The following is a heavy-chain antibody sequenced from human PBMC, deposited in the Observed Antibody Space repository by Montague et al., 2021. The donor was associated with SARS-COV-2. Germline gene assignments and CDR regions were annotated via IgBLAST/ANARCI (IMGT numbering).Heavy chain of an antibody. V-gene: IGHV4-34*01. CDR1: GGSFGGYY. J-gene: IGHJ6*02. CDR2: INHSGST. D-gene: IGHD3-16*02. CDR3: ARGQPPRITFGGIISYGLDV. Sequence: SETLSLTCAVYGGSFGGYYWTWIRQPPGKGLEWIGEINHSGSTNXNPSPKCRVTISVDTSKNQFSLKLRSVTAADTAVYYCARGQPPRITFGGIISYGLDVWGQGTTVTVSS.